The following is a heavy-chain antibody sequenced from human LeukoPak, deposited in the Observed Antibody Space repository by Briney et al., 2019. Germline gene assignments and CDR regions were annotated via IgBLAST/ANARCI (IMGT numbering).Heavy chain of an antibody. CDR3: ASDPYYANPQGLTLSRFYYGMDV. CDR1: GGTFSSYA. J-gene: IGHJ6*02. V-gene: IGHV1-69*13. Sequence: ASVKVSCKASGGTFSSYAISWVRPAPGQGLEWMGGIIPIFGTANYAQKLRGRVTITADEATSTAYTELSSLRSEHTAVYYCASDPYYANPQGLTLSRFYYGMDVWGQGTTVTVSS. CDR2: IIPIFGTA. D-gene: IGHD3-10*01.